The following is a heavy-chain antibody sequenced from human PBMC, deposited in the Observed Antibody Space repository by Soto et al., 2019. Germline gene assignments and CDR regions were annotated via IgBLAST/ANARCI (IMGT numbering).Heavy chain of an antibody. CDR1: GFTFSGYD. J-gene: IGHJ4*02. Sequence: EVQLLESGGALVQPGGSLRLSCEASGFTFSGYDMHWVRQAPGKGLEWVSGISGSGGRTYYADSVKGRFTISRDNSKNTLSLQMNSLRAEDTAVYYCAKDLAPYSGSALFDYWGQGTPVTVSS. V-gene: IGHV3-23*01. CDR2: ISGSGGRT. D-gene: IGHD1-26*01. CDR3: AKDLAPYSGSALFDY.